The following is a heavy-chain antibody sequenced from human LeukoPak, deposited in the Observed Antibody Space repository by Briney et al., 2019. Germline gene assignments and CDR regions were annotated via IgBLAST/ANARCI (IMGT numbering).Heavy chain of an antibody. V-gene: IGHV3-30*03. CDR3: ARGGGSYFDY. Sequence: GGSLRLSCAASGFTFSSYGMHWVRQAPGKGLEWVAVISYDGSNKYYADSVKGRFTISRDNSKNTLYLQMNSLRAEDTAVYYCARGGGSYFDYWGQGTLVTVSS. J-gene: IGHJ4*02. CDR2: ISYDGSNK. D-gene: IGHD1-26*01. CDR1: GFTFSSYG.